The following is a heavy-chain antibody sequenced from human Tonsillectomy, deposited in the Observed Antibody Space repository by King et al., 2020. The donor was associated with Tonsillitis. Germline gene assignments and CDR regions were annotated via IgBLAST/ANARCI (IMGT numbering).Heavy chain of an antibody. CDR3: ARTPAISLYYGMDV. V-gene: IGHV3-53*04. D-gene: IGHD2-2*02. CDR1: GFTVSSNY. J-gene: IGHJ6*02. Sequence: EVQLVESGGGLVQPGGSLRLSCAASGFTVSSNYMNWVRQAPGKGLEWVSGTYSGGSTYYADSVKGRFTISRHNSKNTLYLKMNSLRAEDTAVYYCARTPAISLYYGMDVWGQGTTVTVSS. CDR2: TYSGGST.